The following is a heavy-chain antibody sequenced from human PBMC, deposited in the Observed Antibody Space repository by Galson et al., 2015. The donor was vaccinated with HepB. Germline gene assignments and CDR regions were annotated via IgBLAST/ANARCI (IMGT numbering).Heavy chain of an antibody. J-gene: IGHJ6*02. D-gene: IGHD6-19*01. CDR1: GYTFTNYY. CDR3: ARDMAVAGTYYYYYGMDV. CDR2: INPVGGST. V-gene: IGHV1-46*01. Sequence: SVKVSCKASGYTFTNYYIHWVRQAPGQGLEWMGIINPVGGSTSYAEKFQGRVTMTRDTSTSTVYMELSSLRSEDTAVYYCARDMAVAGTYYYYYGMDVWGQGTTVTVSS.